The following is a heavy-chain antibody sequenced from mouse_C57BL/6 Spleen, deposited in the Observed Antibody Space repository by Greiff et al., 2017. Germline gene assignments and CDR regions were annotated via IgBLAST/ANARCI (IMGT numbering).Heavy chain of an antibody. CDR3: ARSTMVATYAMDY. V-gene: IGHV1-54*01. D-gene: IGHD2-2*01. CDR1: GYAFTNYL. CDR2: INPGSGGT. Sequence: VQLQQSGAELVRPGTSVKVSCKASGYAFTNYLIEWVKQRPGQGLEWIGVINPGSGGTNYNEKFKGKGTLTADKSSSTAYMQLSSLTSEDSAVYFCARSTMVATYAMDYWGQGTSVTVSS. J-gene: IGHJ4*01.